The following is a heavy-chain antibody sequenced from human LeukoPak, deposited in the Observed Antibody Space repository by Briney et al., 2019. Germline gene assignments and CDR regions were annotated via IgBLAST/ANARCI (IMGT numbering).Heavy chain of an antibody. V-gene: IGHV3-23*01. Sequence: GRSLRLSCAASGFTFSSYAMSWVRQAPGKGLEGVSAISGSGGSTYYADSVKGRFTISRDNSKNTLYLQMNSLRAEDTAVYYCQVVVAAIGKGDTFDYWGQGTLVTVSS. CDR3: QVVVAAIGKGDTFDY. CDR2: ISGSGGST. CDR1: GFTFSSYA. J-gene: IGHJ4*02. D-gene: IGHD2-15*01.